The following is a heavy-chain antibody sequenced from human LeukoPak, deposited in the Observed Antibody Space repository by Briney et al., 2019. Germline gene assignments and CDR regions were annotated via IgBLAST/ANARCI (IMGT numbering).Heavy chain of an antibody. D-gene: IGHD6-13*01. Sequence: ASAKVSCKASGGTFSSYAISWVRQAPGQGLEWMGGIIPIFGTANYAQKFQGRVTITADESTSTAYMELSSLRSEDTAVYYCARDHSSSWYPLASFDYWGQGTLVTVSS. CDR3: ARDHSSSWYPLASFDY. CDR2: IIPIFGTA. CDR1: GGTFSSYA. V-gene: IGHV1-69*13. J-gene: IGHJ4*02.